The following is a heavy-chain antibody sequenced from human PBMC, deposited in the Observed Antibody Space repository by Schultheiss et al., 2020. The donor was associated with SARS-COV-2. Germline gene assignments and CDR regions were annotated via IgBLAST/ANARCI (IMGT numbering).Heavy chain of an antibody. D-gene: IGHD1-1*01. CDR2: ISWNSGSI. CDR1: GFTFDDYA. J-gene: IGHJ4*02. V-gene: IGHV3-9*01. CDR3: ARGYNWNDSSFDY. Sequence: GGSLRLSCAASGFTFDDYAMHWVRQAPGKGLEWVSGISWNSGSIGYADSVKGRFTISRDNAKNSLYLQMNSLRAEDTAVYYCARGYNWNDSSFDYWGQGTLVTVSS.